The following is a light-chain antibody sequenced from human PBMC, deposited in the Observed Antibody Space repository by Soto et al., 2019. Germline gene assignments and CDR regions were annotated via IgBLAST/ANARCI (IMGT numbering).Light chain of an antibody. CDR2: EDS. CDR3: QSFDATIVV. V-gene: IGLV6-57*04. Sequence: NFMLTQPHSVSESSGKTVTISCTRSSGSIASNYVQWYQQRPGSAPTPVIYEDSQRPSGVPDRFSGSIDSSSNSASLTISRLQTEDEADYYCQSFDATIVVFGGGTKVTVL. J-gene: IGLJ2*01. CDR1: SGSIASNY.